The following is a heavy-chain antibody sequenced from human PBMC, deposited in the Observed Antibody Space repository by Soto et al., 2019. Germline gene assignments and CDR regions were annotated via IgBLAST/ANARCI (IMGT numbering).Heavy chain of an antibody. D-gene: IGHD3-10*01. CDR3: ARGPGDLGYLDY. CDR2: MNPYNGNT. CDR1: GYTFTGYD. Sequence: ASVKVSCKASGYTFTGYDINWVRQAPGQGLECMGWMNPYNGNTGYAQNFQGRVTMTRNTSISTAYMELSSLKSDDTAVYYCARGPGDLGYLDYWGQGALVTVSS. V-gene: IGHV1-8*02. J-gene: IGHJ4*02.